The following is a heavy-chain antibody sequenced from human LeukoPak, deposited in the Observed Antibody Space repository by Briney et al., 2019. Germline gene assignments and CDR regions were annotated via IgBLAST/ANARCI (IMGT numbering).Heavy chain of an antibody. Sequence: ASVKVSCKASGYTFTDYYIHWVRQAPGQGLEWMGWINPNSGGTNYAQNFQGRVTMTRDMSISTAYMELSRLRSDDTAVYYCARDPGYSSSWYFDYWGQGTLVTVSS. V-gene: IGHV1-2*02. D-gene: IGHD6-13*01. CDR1: GYTFTDYY. J-gene: IGHJ4*02. CDR3: ARDPGYSSSWYFDY. CDR2: INPNSGGT.